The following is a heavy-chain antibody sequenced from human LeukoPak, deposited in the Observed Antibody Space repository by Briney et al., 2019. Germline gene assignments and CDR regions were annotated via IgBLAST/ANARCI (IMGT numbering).Heavy chain of an antibody. D-gene: IGHD4-11*01. CDR3: ARGGYSNESSYYYYMDV. V-gene: IGHV4-39*07. CDR2: IYYSGST. Sequence: PSETLSLTCTVSVGFLSSSSSYWVWIRQPPGKGLEWIGSIYYSGSTYNNPSLKSRVTISIDTTKSQFSLKQRSVTAADTAVYYCARGGYSNESSYYYYMDVWGKGTTVTVSS. CDR1: VGFLSSSSSY. J-gene: IGHJ6*03.